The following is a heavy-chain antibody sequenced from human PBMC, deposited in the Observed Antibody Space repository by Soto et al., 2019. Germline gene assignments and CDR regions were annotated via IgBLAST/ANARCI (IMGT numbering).Heavy chain of an antibody. CDR3: ARSSLASVSYYMDV. Sequence: GGSLRLSCAASGFTFSSYDMHWVRQAPGKGLEWVSAIGTAGDTYYPGSVKGRVTISRENAKNSLYLQMNSLRAGDTAVYYCARSSLASVSYYMDVWGKGTTVTVSS. V-gene: IGHV3-13*01. D-gene: IGHD6-6*01. J-gene: IGHJ6*03. CDR1: GFTFSSYD. CDR2: IGTAGDT.